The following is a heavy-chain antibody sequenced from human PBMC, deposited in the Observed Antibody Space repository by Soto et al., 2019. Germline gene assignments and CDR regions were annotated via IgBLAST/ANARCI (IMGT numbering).Heavy chain of an antibody. CDR3: ARDSRPRSSGVDY. D-gene: IGHD2-15*01. Sequence: SWAASGFTVSSNYMSWVRQAPGKGLERVSVIYSGGSTYYADSVKGRFTISRDNSKNTLYLQMNSLRAEDTAVYYCARDSRPRSSGVDYWGQGTLVTVSS. CDR1: GFTVSSNY. CDR2: IYSGGST. J-gene: IGHJ4*02. V-gene: IGHV3-66*01.